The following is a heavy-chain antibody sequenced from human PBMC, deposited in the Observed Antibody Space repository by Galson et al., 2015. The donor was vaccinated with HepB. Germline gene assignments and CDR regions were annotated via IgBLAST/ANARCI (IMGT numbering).Heavy chain of an antibody. J-gene: IGHJ4*02. CDR2: ISPYNGNT. Sequence: SVKVSCKASGYTFTSYGLSWLRQAPGQGLEYMGWISPYNGNTNYAQKLQGRVTMTTDKSTTTAYMELRSLRSDGTAVYYCALRTGTYPYYFDFWGQGTLVAVSS. CDR3: ALRTGTYPYYFDF. CDR1: GYTFTSYG. V-gene: IGHV1-18*01. D-gene: IGHD3-10*01.